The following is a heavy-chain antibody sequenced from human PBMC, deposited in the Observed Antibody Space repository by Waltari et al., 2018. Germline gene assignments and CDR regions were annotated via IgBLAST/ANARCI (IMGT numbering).Heavy chain of an antibody. J-gene: IGHJ6*03. CDR1: GYTFNTYG. CDR3: AREGGYGGSTWSPGRQYSYMDV. Sequence: QLQLEQSGAEVKKPGASVKGSCKASGYTFNTYGINWVRQAPGQGLEWMGGGSNYTGNTNYAQKFRGRVTMTTDTTTSTADMELRSLTSDDTAVYYCAREGGYGGSTWSPGRQYSYMDVWGKGTTVTISS. V-gene: IGHV1-18*01. CDR2: GSNYTGNT. D-gene: IGHD6-13*01.